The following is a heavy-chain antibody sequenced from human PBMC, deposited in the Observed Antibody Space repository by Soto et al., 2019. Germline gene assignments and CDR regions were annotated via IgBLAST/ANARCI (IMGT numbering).Heavy chain of an antibody. CDR3: ARGVDIVATYYYYYMDV. Sequence: ASVKVSCNASGYTFTGYYMHLVRQAPGQGLEWMGWINPNSGGTNYAQKFQGWVTMTRDTSISTAYMELSRLRSDDTAVYYCARGVDIVATYYYYYMDVWGKGTTVTVSS. CDR1: GYTFTGYY. D-gene: IGHD5-12*01. J-gene: IGHJ6*03. V-gene: IGHV1-2*04. CDR2: INPNSGGT.